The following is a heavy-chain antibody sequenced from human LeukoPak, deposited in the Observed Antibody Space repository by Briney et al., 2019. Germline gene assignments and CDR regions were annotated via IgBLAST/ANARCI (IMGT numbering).Heavy chain of an antibody. D-gene: IGHD2-2*02. CDR1: GGSISSGDYY. CDR3: ARVVPAAIGAFDI. Sequence: SETLSLTCTVSGGSISSGDYYWSWICQPPGKGLEWIGYIYYSGSTCYNPSLKSRATISVDTSKNQFPLKLSSVTAADTAVYYCARVVPAAIGAFDIWGQGTMVPVSS. V-gene: IGHV4-30-4*08. J-gene: IGHJ3*02. CDR2: IYYSGST.